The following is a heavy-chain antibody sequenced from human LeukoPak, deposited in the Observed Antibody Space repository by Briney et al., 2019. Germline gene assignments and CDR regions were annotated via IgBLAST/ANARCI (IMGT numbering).Heavy chain of an antibody. V-gene: IGHV1-8*01. J-gene: IGHJ6*02. CDR3: ARRLIRSDGMDV. CDR2: MNPNSGNT. D-gene: IGHD2-21*01. Sequence: ASVKVSCKASGYTFTSYDINWVRQAPGQGLEWMGWMNPNSGNTGYAQKFQGRVTMTRNTSISTAYMELSSLRSEDTAVYYCARRLIRSDGMDVWGQGTTVTVSS. CDR1: GYTFTSYD.